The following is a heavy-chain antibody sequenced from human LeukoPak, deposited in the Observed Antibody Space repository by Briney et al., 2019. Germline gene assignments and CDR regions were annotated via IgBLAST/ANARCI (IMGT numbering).Heavy chain of an antibody. Sequence: ASVKVSCKASGYTFTGYYMHWVRQAPGQGLEWMGWINPNSGGTNYAQKFQGRVTMTRDTSISTAYMELSRLRSDDTAVYYCARTTRLRLGELSSFDYWGQGTLVTVSS. CDR3: ARTTRLRLGELSSFDY. CDR1: GYTFTGYY. CDR2: INPNSGGT. D-gene: IGHD3-16*02. V-gene: IGHV1-2*02. J-gene: IGHJ4*02.